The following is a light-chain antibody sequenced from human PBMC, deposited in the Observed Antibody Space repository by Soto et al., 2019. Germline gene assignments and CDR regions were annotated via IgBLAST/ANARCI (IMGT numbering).Light chain of an antibody. CDR2: DAS. Sequence: EIVITQSPATLSMSPGERATLSCRASQSVNTKLAWYQQEPGQAPRLLIYDASTRATGIPARFSGSGSGTEFTLTISSLQSEDFALYYCQQYKTWPPVTFGGGTKVEI. J-gene: IGKJ4*01. CDR1: QSVNTK. CDR3: QQYKTWPPVT. V-gene: IGKV3-15*01.